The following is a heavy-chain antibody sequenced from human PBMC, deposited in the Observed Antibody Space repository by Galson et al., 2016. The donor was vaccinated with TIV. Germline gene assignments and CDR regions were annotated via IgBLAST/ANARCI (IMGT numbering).Heavy chain of an antibody. CDR1: GYIFTSWY. J-gene: IGHJ4*02. Sequence: SVKVSCKASGYIFTSWYMHWVRQAPGQGLEWVGIISTSGGNTSYAQKFLGRVAMTSATSKSTVYMELNSLKSEETAVYYCARGPGYTYGYIFDYWGQGTPVTVAS. V-gene: IGHV1-46*01. CDR3: ARGPGYTYGYIFDY. CDR2: ISTSGGNT. D-gene: IGHD5-18*01.